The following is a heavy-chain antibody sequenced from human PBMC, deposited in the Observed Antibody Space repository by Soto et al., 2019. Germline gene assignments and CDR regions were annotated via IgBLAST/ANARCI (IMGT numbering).Heavy chain of an antibody. D-gene: IGHD3-9*01. J-gene: IGHJ5*02. V-gene: IGHV4-4*02. Sequence: QVQLQESGPGLVNPSGTLSLTCAVSGGSITSNWWSWVRQPPGKGLEWIGEIHHSGSFNYNPSLRSRVTISTDKSKNQLSLTLTSVTAADTAVHYCVINDWYRFAPWGQGTLVPVSS. CDR2: IHHSGSF. CDR3: VINDWYRFAP. CDR1: GGSITSNW.